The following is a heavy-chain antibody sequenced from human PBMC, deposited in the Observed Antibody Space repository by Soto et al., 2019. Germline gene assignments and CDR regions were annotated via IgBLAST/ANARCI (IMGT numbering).Heavy chain of an antibody. D-gene: IGHD6-13*01. J-gene: IGHJ5*02. CDR1: GGSISSGGYY. CDR2: IYYSGST. CDR3: ARDLAAAGTGGHNWFDP. V-gene: IGHV4-31*03. Sequence: QVQLQESGPGLVKPSQTLSLTCTFSGGSISSGGYYWSWIRQHPGKGLEWIGYIYYSGSTYYNPSLKRGVTISVDTSKNHFSLKLSSVTAADTAVYYCARDLAAAGTGGHNWFDPWGQGTLVNVSS.